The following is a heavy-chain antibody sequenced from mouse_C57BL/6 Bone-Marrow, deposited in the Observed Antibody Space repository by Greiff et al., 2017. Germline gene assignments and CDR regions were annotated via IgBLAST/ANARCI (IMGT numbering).Heavy chain of an antibody. J-gene: IGHJ4*01. V-gene: IGHV1-54*01. Sequence: VQLQQSGAELVRPGTSVKVSCKASGYAFTNYLIEWVKQRPGQGLEWIGVINPGSGGTTYNEKFKGKATLTADKSSSTAYMQLSSLTSEDSAVYFCARLPYYYGSTYAMDYWGQGTSVTVSS. CDR2: INPGSGGT. CDR1: GYAFTNYL. CDR3: ARLPYYYGSTYAMDY. D-gene: IGHD1-1*01.